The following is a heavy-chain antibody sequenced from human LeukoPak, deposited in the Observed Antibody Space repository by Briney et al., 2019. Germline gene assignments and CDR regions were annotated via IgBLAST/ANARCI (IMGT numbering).Heavy chain of an antibody. CDR2: IYYSGST. CDR1: GGSFSGYY. V-gene: IGHV4-59*01. CDR3: ARGSPGRYDYVWGSYLYFDY. D-gene: IGHD3-16*02. J-gene: IGHJ4*02. Sequence: PSETLSLTCGVYGGSFSGYYWSWIRQPPGKGLEWIGYIYYSGSTNYNPSLKSRVTISVDTSKNQFSLKLSSVTAADTAVYYCARGSPGRYDYVWGSYLYFDYWGQGTLVTVSS.